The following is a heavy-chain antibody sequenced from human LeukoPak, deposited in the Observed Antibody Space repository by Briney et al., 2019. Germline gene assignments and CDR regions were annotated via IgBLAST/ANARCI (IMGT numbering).Heavy chain of an antibody. CDR2: IYYSGST. J-gene: IGHJ6*03. D-gene: IGHD6-13*01. Sequence: SETLSLTCTVSGGSISSYYWSWIRQPPGKGLEWIGYIYYSGSTNYNPSLKSRVTISVDTSKNQFSLKLSSVTAADTAVYYCARVFYSSSWAQYYYMDVWGKGTTVTVSS. CDR1: GGSISSYY. CDR3: ARVFYSSSWAQYYYMDV. V-gene: IGHV4-59*01.